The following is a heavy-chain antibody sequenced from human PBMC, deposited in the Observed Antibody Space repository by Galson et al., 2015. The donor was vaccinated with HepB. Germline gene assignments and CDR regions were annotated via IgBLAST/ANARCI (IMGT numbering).Heavy chain of an antibody. D-gene: IGHD1-14*01. CDR2: ISYDGSNK. V-gene: IGHV3-30*01. Sequence: SLRLSCAASGFTFSTYAMHWVRQAQGKGLEWVAVISYDGSNKYYADSVKGRFTISRDNSKNTLYLQMNSLRAEDTAIYYFSRDNRWNAFDIWGQGTMVTVSS. J-gene: IGHJ3*02. CDR3: SRDNRWNAFDI. CDR1: GFTFSTYA.